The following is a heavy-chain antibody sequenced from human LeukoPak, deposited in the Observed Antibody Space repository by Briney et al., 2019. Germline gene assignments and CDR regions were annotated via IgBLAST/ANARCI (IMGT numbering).Heavy chain of an antibody. CDR3: ARDRTRYCSGGSCYSSYGMDV. CDR1: GFTFSSYN. Sequence: PGGSLRLSCAASGFTFSSYNMNWVRQAPGKGLEWVSSISSSGSYTYYADSVKGRFTISRDNAKNSLYLQMSSLRAEDTAVYYCARDRTRYCSGGSCYSSYGMDVWGQGTTVTVSS. D-gene: IGHD2-15*01. J-gene: IGHJ6*02. CDR2: ISSSGSYT. V-gene: IGHV3-21*01.